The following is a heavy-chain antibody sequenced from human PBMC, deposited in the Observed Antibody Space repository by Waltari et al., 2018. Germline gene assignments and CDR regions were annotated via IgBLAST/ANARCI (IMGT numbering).Heavy chain of an antibody. J-gene: IGHJ3*02. D-gene: IGHD3-10*01. Sequence: QVQLVESGGGVVQPGKSLKLSCVASGFSFSSYGMHWVRKAPGKGLEWVAVVWYDGSNKYYADSVKGRFTISRDNSKNTLYLQVNSLRAEDTAVYYCTRDISGRTAFDIWGQGTMVTVSS. CDR2: VWYDGSNK. V-gene: IGHV3-33*01. CDR1: GFSFSSYG. CDR3: TRDISGRTAFDI.